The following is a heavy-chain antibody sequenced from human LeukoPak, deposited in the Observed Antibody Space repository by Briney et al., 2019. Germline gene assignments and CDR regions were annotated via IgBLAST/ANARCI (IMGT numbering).Heavy chain of an antibody. Sequence: GASVKVSCKSSGYTFTRYHMHWVRQAPGQGLEWVSIIKSTGDTTVYAQKFQGRVTVNRDTSTSTVYMDLSSLSSEDTAVYYCVREDAHTYCFDFWGPGTLVTVSS. CDR2: IKSTGDTT. V-gene: IGHV1-46*01. CDR1: GYTFTRYH. J-gene: IGHJ4*02. CDR3: VREDAHTYCFDF. D-gene: IGHD2-2*01.